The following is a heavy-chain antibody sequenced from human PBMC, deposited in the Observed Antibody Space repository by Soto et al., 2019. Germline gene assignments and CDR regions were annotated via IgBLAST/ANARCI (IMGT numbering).Heavy chain of an antibody. J-gene: IGHJ6*03. V-gene: IGHV4-59*01. CDR1: GGSISSYY. CDR3: ARSVGATQDYYYMDV. CDR2: IYYSGSY. D-gene: IGHD1-26*01. Sequence: SETLSLTCTVSGGSISSYYWSWIRQPPGKGLEWIGYIYYSGSYNYNPSLKSRVTISVDTSKNQFSLKLSSVTAADTAVYYCARSVGATQDYYYMDVWGKGTTVTVSS.